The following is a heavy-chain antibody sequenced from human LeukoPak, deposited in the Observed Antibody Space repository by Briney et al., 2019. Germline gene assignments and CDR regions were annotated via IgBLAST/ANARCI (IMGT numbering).Heavy chain of an antibody. V-gene: IGHV1-2*02. CDR3: ARVESPSSGYYYEYFQH. CDR2: INPNSGGT. J-gene: IGHJ1*01. D-gene: IGHD3-22*01. CDR1: GYTFTVYY. Sequence: GASVKVSFKASGYTFTVYYMHWVRQAPGQGLEWMGWINPNSGGTNYAQKFQGRVTMTRDTSISTAYMELSRLRSDDTAVYYCARVESPSSGYYYEYFQHWGQGTLVTVSS.